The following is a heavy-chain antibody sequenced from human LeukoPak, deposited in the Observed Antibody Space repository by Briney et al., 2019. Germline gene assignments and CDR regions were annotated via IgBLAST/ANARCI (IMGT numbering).Heavy chain of an antibody. D-gene: IGHD2-15*01. CDR3: ARRAGEYSHPYDY. J-gene: IGHJ4*02. CDR1: GFTFSSYG. V-gene: IGHV3-23*05. Sequence: GGSLRLSCAASGFTFSSYGMSWVRQAPGKGLEWVSFIYSGGNTHYSDSVKGRLTISRDNSKNTLYLQMNSLRAEDTAIYYCARRAGEYSHPYDYWGQGTLVTVSS. CDR2: IYSGGNT.